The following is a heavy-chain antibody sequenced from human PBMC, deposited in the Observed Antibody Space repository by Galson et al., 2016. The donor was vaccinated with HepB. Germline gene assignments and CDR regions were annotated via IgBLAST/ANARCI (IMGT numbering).Heavy chain of an antibody. J-gene: IGHJ5*02. CDR1: WDRVSSNSAA. V-gene: IGHV6-1*01. D-gene: IGHD2/OR15-2a*01. CDR2: TYYRSKRYN. Sequence: CAISWDRVSSNSAAWTWIRQSPLRGLEWLGRTYYRSKRYNDYAVSVKSRITIHLDTSKNEFSLQLNSVTPEDTAVDYCARVRCSTFRCHNWFDPWGQGTLVTVSS. CDR3: ARVRCSTFRCHNWFDP.